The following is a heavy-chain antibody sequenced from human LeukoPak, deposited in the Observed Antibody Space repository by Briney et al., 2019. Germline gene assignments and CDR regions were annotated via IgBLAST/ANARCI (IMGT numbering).Heavy chain of an antibody. D-gene: IGHD3-10*01. CDR1: GYTFITYY. J-gene: IGHJ4*02. CDR2: INPSGSST. Sequence: ASVKVSCKASGYTFITYYMHWVRQAPGQGLEWIGVINPSGSSTSYAQKFQGRVTMTRDTSMSTVYMELSSLRSEDTAVYFCARVARDSGSYYTDYWGQGTLVTVSS. V-gene: IGHV1-46*01. CDR3: ARVARDSGSYYTDY.